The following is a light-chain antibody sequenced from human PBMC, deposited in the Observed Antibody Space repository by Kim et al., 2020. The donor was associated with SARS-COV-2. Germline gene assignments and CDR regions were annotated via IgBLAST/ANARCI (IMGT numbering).Light chain of an antibody. CDR3: QSYDNSLSGYV. Sequence: QRLTISCTGSISNTGAGYDVHWYQQLPATAPTLPIYGNSNRPSGVPDRFSGSKSDTSASLAITGLQAEDEADYYCQSYDNSLSGYVFGSGTKVTVL. J-gene: IGLJ1*01. CDR2: GNS. V-gene: IGLV1-40*01. CDR1: ISNTGAGYD.